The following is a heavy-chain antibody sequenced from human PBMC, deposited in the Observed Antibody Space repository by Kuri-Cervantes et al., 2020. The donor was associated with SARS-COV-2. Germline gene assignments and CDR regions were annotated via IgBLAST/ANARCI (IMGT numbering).Heavy chain of an antibody. CDR3: AKDYSGSGFYLGLDY. D-gene: IGHD3-22*01. CDR1: GFTFSTYA. J-gene: IGHJ4*02. V-gene: IGHV3-23*01. Sequence: GESLKISCAASGFTFSTYAMNWVRQAPGKGLEWVSAMSGGGSSGTNTYYADSVKGRFTISRDHSKNTVYLQLRSLRVEDTAVYYCAKDYSGSGFYLGLDYWGQGIRVTGSS. CDR2: MSGGGSSGTNT.